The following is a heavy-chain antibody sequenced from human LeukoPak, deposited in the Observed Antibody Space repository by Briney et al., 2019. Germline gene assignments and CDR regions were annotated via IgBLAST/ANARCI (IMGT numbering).Heavy chain of an antibody. V-gene: IGHV3-21*01. J-gene: IGHJ4*02. CDR2: ITPTTDNI. Sequence: GGSLRLSGPASGFTYSDYAMEWVGQTPGKGLNGVSSITPTTDNIYYTPSVEGRFTISRDNAKHSLYLQMNNLRADDTAVYYCARLAGPRPGIYYFDFWGQGVQVTVSS. CDR1: GFTYSDYA. D-gene: IGHD6-19*01. CDR3: ARLAGPRPGIYYFDF.